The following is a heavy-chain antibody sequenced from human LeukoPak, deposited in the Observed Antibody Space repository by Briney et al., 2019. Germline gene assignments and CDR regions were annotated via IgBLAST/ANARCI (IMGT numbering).Heavy chain of an antibody. J-gene: IGHJ4*02. CDR3: AGHYDFWSGPPK. CDR1: GFTFSSYS. V-gene: IGHV3-21*01. Sequence: GGSLRLSCAASGFTFSSYSMNWVRQAPGKGLEWVSSISSSSSYIYYADSVKGRFTISRDNAKNSLYLQVNSLRAEDTAVYYCAGHYDFWSGPPKWGQGTLVTVSS. CDR2: ISSSSSYI. D-gene: IGHD3-3*01.